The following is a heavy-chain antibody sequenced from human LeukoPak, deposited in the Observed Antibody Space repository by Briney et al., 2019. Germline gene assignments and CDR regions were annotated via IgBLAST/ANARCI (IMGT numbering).Heavy chain of an antibody. D-gene: IGHD5-12*01. CDR2: INHSGST. Sequence: SETLSLTCAVYGGSFSGYYWSWIRQPPGKGLEWIGEINHSGSTNYNPSLKSRVTISVDTSKNQFSLKLGSVTAADTAVYYCARGGYDFWYYYYMDVWGKGTTVTVSS. CDR1: GGSFSGYY. CDR3: ARGGYDFWYYYYMDV. V-gene: IGHV4-34*01. J-gene: IGHJ6*03.